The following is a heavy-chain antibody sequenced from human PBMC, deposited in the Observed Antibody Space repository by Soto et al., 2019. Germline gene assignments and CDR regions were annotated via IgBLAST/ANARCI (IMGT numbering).Heavy chain of an antibody. CDR1: GDSVSSNSAA. Sequence: SQTLSLTCDISGDSVSSNSAAWNWIRQTPSRGLEWLGRTYYRSKWYSNYAISVKSRVTVNPDTFKNQFSLQLNSVTPEDTAVYYCAIGSWGDGSVHDHMGVWGRGSTVTGS. J-gene: IGHJ6*03. CDR2: TYYRSKWYS. D-gene: IGHD1-1*01. CDR3: AIGSWGDGSVHDHMGV. V-gene: IGHV6-1*01.